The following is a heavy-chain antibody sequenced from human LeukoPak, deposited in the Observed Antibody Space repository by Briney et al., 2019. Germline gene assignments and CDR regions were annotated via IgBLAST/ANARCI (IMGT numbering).Heavy chain of an antibody. CDR2: ISPNGGST. CDR3: VPKGNEGY. V-gene: IGHV3-64D*06. Sequence: GGSLRLSCAAPGFTVSSSYMYWVRQAPGKGLEYVSAISPNGGSTYYADSVKGRFTISRDNSKNTLYLQMSSLRVEDTAVYYCVPKGNEGYWGQGTLVTVSS. CDR1: GFTVSSSY. J-gene: IGHJ4*02. D-gene: IGHD1-1*01.